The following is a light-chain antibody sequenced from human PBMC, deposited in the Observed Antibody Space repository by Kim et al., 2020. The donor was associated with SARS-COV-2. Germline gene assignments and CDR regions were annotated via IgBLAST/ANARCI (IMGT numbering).Light chain of an antibody. Sequence: RATIHCKSSQSGLYDRNNREYLAWYQQKPGQPPKLLIYWASTRDSGVPDRFSGSGSGTYFTLTIDNLQAEDVAVYYCQQYYTTPYTFGQGTKLEI. CDR1: QSGLYDRNNREY. CDR3: QQYYTTPYT. V-gene: IGKV4-1*01. J-gene: IGKJ2*01. CDR2: WAS.